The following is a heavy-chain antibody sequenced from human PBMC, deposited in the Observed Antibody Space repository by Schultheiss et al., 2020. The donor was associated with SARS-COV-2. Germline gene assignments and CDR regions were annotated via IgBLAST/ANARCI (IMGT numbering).Heavy chain of an antibody. CDR1: GFTFSSYW. CDR2: ISGSGGST. V-gene: IGHV3-23*01. J-gene: IGHJ6*02. CDR3: AKDLVKIVVVINYYYGMDV. D-gene: IGHD3-22*01. Sequence: GESLKISCAASGFTFSSYWMHWVRQAPGKGLEWVSAISGSGGSTYYADSVKGRFTISRDNAKNTLYLQMNSLRAEDTAVYYCAKDLVKIVVVINYYYGMDVWGQGTTVTVSS.